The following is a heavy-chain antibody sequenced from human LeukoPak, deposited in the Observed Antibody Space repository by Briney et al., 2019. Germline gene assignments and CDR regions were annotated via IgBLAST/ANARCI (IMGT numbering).Heavy chain of an antibody. CDR2: IYYSGST. J-gene: IGHJ5*02. D-gene: IGHD3-22*01. V-gene: IGHV4-59*01. CDR3: ARVNPYQSSTYHYDT. Sequence: SETLSLTCTVSGGSISSYYWSWIRQPPGKGLEWIGYIYYSGSTNYNPSLKSRVTISVDTSKNQFSLKLSSVTAADTAVYYCARVNPYQSSTYHYDTWGQGTLVTVSS. CDR1: GGSISSYY.